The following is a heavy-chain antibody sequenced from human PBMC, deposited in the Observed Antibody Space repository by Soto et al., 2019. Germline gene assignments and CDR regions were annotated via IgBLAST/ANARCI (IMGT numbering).Heavy chain of an antibody. CDR3: ARDWYYYGSGSYYPFDY. CDR1: GFIFTSYA. J-gene: IGHJ4*02. V-gene: IGHV3-48*02. CDR2: ISSNSGTI. D-gene: IGHD3-10*01. Sequence: GSLRLSCAAPGFIFTSYAMNWVRQAPGKGLEWVSYISSNSGTIYYTDSVKGRFTISRDNTKNSLYLQMNSLRDEDTAVYYCARDWYYYGSGSYYPFDYWGQGTLVTVSS.